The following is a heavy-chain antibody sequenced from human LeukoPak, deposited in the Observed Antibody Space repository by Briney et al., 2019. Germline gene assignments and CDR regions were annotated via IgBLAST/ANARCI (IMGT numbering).Heavy chain of an antibody. Sequence: PGGSLRLSCAASGFTFSSYAMSWVRQAPGKGLEWVSAISGSGGSTYYADSVKGRFTISRNNYKNTLYLQMNSLRADDTAVYYCGKNNGVWFRNWGQGTRVTVSS. CDR3: GKNNGVWFRN. D-gene: IGHD2-21*01. CDR2: ISGSGGST. J-gene: IGHJ4*02. V-gene: IGHV3-23*01. CDR1: GFTFSSYA.